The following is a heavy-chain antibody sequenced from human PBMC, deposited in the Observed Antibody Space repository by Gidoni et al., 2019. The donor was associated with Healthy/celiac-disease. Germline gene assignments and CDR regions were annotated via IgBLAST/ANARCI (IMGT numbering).Heavy chain of an antibody. CDR2: IIPIFGTA. CDR3: ARGLSCYYDSRVFVDAFDI. CDR1: GGTFSSHA. V-gene: IGHV1-69*01. Sequence: QVQLVQSGAEVNNPGSSVKASSKASGGTFSSHALSWVRQAPGHGLEWMRGIIPIFGTADSAQKFQGRITITADESTGTADMELSNLRSEDTAVYYCARGLSCYYDSRVFVDAFDIWGQGTMVTVSS. J-gene: IGHJ3*02. D-gene: IGHD3-22*01.